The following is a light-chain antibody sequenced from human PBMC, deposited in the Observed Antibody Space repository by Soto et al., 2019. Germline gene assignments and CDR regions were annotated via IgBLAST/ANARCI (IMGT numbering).Light chain of an antibody. J-gene: IGKJ2*01. Sequence: DIQMTQSPSTLSVSVGDRVTITCRASQSFSTWLAWYQQKPGKAPKLLIYRTSTLKNGVPSRFSDSGSGTEFTLTITSLQPDDFAPYYCQEYSRYPYTFGQGTKLEIK. CDR1: QSFSTW. CDR3: QEYSRYPYT. V-gene: IGKV1-5*03. CDR2: RTS.